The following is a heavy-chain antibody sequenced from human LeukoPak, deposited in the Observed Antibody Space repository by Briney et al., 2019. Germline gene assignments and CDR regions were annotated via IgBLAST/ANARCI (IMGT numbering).Heavy chain of an antibody. CDR1: GGSLRSDY. CDR2: IYYSGRT. CDR3: ARGFYSPHY. V-gene: IGHV4-59*01. J-gene: IGHJ4*02. D-gene: IGHD4-11*01. Sequence: PSETLSLTCTVSGGSLRSDYWSWIRHPPGKGLEWIGYIYYSGRTYYNPSLKSRITISVDTSKNQFSLKLGSVTAADTAVYYCARGFYSPHYWGQGTLVSVSS.